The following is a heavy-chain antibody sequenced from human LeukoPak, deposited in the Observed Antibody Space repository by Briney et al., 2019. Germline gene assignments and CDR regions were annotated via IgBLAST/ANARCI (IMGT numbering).Heavy chain of an antibody. CDR2: SRNKANSYTT. Sequence: GGSLRLSCAASGFTFSDHYIDWVRQAPGKGLEWVGRSRNKANSYTTQYAASVKGRFTVSRDDSKNSVFLQMNSLRAEDTGVYYCATVFRAYYYYMAVWGKGTTVIVSS. J-gene: IGHJ6*03. CDR1: GFTFSDHY. V-gene: IGHV3-72*01. D-gene: IGHD3-10*01. CDR3: ATVFRAYYYYMAV.